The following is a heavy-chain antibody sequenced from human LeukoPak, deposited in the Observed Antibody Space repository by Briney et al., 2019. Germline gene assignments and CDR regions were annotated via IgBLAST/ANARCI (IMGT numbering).Heavy chain of an antibody. CDR2: IQSDGSTK. CDR3: ARNVLGTDY. CDR1: GFTSSGSG. D-gene: IGHD3-16*01. J-gene: IGHJ4*02. Sequence: GGSLRLSCAASGFTSSGSGMHWLRQAPGKGLEWVAFIQSDGSTKDYAESVKGRFTVSRDNSKNTVYLQMNSLRPEDTAVYYCARNVLGTDYWGQGTQVTVSS. V-gene: IGHV3-30*02.